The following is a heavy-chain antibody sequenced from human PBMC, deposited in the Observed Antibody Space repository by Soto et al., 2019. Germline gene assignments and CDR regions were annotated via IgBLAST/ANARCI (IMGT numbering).Heavy chain of an antibody. CDR2: ISWNSGSI. CDR1: GFTFDDYA. J-gene: IGHJ3*02. Sequence: EVQLVESGGGLVQPGRSLRPSCAASGFTFDDYAMHWVRQAPGKGLERVSGISWNSGSIGYADSVKGRFTISRDNAKNSMYLQMNSLRAEDTALYYCAKDRVVATTTDAFDIWGQGTMVTVSS. CDR3: AKDRVVATTTDAFDI. V-gene: IGHV3-9*01. D-gene: IGHD5-12*01.